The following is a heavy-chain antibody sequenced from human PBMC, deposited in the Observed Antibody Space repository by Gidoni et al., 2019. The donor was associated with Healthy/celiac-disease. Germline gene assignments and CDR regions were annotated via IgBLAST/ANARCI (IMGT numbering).Heavy chain of an antibody. J-gene: IGHJ4*02. CDR3: AKAHYGGNYFDY. D-gene: IGHD4-17*01. Sequence: EVQLLESGGGLVQPGGSLRLSCAASGFPFSSYAMICVRQAPGKGLEWVSGICGSGGSTYYADSVKGRCSISRDNTKNTLDLQMNSLRAEDTAVYYCAKAHYGGNYFDYWGQGTLVTVSS. CDR1: GFPFSSYA. CDR2: ICGSGGST. V-gene: IGHV3-23*01.